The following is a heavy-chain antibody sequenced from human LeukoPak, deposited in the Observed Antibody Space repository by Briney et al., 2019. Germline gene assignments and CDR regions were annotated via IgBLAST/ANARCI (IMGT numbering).Heavy chain of an antibody. CDR3: ERNYYVSSGYSDAFDI. CDR1: GITFSSYT. V-gene: IGHV3-30*02. CDR2: IRYDGSNK. Sequence: PGGSLRLSCAVSGITFSSYTMHWVRQAPGKGLEWVAFIRYDGSNKYYADSVKGRFTISRDNSKNTLYLQMNSLRAEDTAVYYCERNYYVSSGYSDAFDIWGQGTMVTVSS. D-gene: IGHD3-22*01. J-gene: IGHJ3*02.